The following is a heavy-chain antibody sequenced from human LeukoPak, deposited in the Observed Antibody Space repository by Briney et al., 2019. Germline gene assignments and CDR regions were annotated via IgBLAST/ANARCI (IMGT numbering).Heavy chain of an antibody. J-gene: IGHJ4*02. D-gene: IGHD3-22*01. CDR2: IIPIFGTA. CDR3: ARKIFDSSGYYYFDY. V-gene: IGHV1-69*05. Sequence: SVKVSCKASGGTFSSYAISWVRQAPGQGLEWVGGIIPIFGTANYAQKFQGRVTITTDESTSTAYMELSSLRSEDTAVYYCARKIFDSSGYYYFDYWGQGTLVTVSS. CDR1: GGTFSSYA.